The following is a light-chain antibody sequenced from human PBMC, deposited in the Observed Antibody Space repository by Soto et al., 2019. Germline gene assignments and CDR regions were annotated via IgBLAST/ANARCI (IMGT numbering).Light chain of an antibody. J-gene: IGKJ1*01. Sequence: DIQVPQSPSSVSASVGDRVTITCRASQGIGDRLAWYQHKPGKAPQLLIQAASTLLSGVPSRFSGSGSGTDFLLTINSLQPEDFATYYCLQVRNFPRTFGQGTKVEV. CDR2: AAS. CDR3: LQVRNFPRT. V-gene: IGKV1-12*01. CDR1: QGIGDR.